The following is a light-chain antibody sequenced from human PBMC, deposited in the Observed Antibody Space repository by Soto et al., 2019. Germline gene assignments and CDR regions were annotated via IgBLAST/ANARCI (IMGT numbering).Light chain of an antibody. Sequence: IVLTQSPSPLSLSPGERATLSFMASQSVSNNYLAWYQQKPGQAPRLLIYGASNRATGIPDRFSGSGSGTDFTLTISRLEPEDFAVYYCQQYGSSGTFGQGTKVDVK. CDR2: GAS. CDR1: QSVSNNY. J-gene: IGKJ1*01. V-gene: IGKV3-20*01. CDR3: QQYGSSGT.